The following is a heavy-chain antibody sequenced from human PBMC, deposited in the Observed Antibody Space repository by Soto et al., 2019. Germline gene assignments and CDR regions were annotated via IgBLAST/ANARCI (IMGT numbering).Heavy chain of an antibody. Sequence: QVQLVQTGAEVKKPGASVKVSCKASGYTFTSYDINWVRQATGQGLEWMGWMNPNSGNTVYAQNFQGRVTMTGTTAISTAYMELSSLRSEGTAVYYCAREIVGAESEPRGQGTLVSVSS. CDR2: MNPNSGNT. CDR3: AREIVGAESEP. J-gene: IGHJ5*02. D-gene: IGHD1-26*01. V-gene: IGHV1-8*01. CDR1: GYTFTSYD.